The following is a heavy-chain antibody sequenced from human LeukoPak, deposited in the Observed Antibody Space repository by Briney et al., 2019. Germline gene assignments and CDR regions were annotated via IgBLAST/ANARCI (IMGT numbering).Heavy chain of an antibody. Sequence: SETLPLTCTVSGDSISIRDYYWGWIRQPPGKGLEWIGSIYYSGNTYFNPSLKSRVTISVDTSKNQFSLKLRSVTAADTAVYYCTRSVAVWFGERDHWGQGTLVTVSS. CDR3: TRSVAVWFGERDH. J-gene: IGHJ4*02. CDR1: GDSISIRDYY. D-gene: IGHD3-10*01. CDR2: IYYSGNT. V-gene: IGHV4-39*01.